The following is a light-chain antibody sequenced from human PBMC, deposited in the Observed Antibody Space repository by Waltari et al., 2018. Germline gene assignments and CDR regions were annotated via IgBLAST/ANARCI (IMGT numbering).Light chain of an antibody. Sequence: DIQMTQSPSTLSASVGDRVTITCRASQSLSSWLAWYQQKPGKAPKLLIYKASSLESGVPSRFSGSESGTEFTLTISSLQPDDFATYYCQQYKSYPYTFGQGTNLEIK. CDR3: QQYKSYPYT. J-gene: IGKJ2*01. CDR1: QSLSSW. CDR2: KAS. V-gene: IGKV1-5*03.